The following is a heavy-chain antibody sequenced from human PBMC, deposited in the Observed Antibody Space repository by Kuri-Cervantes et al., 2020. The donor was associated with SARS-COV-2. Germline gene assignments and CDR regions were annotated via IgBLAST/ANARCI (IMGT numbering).Heavy chain of an antibody. Sequence: SETLSLTCAVYGGSFSGYYWNWIRQPPGKGLEWIGEINHSGSTNYNPSLKSRVTISVDTSKNQFSLKLSSMTAAGTAVYYCAGGSPRGYSSSSTRRNWFDPWGQGTLVTVSS. V-gene: IGHV4-34*01. J-gene: IGHJ5*02. CDR1: GGSFSGYY. D-gene: IGHD6-13*01. CDR3: AGGSPRGYSSSSTRRNWFDP. CDR2: INHSGST.